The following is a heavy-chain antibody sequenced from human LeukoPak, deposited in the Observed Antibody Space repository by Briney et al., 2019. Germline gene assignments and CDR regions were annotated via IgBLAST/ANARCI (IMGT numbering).Heavy chain of an antibody. D-gene: IGHD2-2*01. CDR3: ARRVIVVVPAATNNWFDP. J-gene: IGHJ5*02. CDR1: GGSISSSSYY. Sequence: SETLSLTCTVSGGSISSSSYYWGWIRQPPGKGLEWIGSIYYSGSTYYNPSLKSRVTISVDTSKNQFSLKLSSVTAADTAVYYCARRVIVVVPAATNNWFDPWGQGTLVTVSS. V-gene: IGHV4-39*07. CDR2: IYYSGST.